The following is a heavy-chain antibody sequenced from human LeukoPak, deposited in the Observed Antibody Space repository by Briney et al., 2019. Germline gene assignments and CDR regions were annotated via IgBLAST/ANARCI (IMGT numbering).Heavy chain of an antibody. CDR1: GFTFDDYA. Sequence: SLILSCAASGFTFDDYAMHWVRQAPGKGLEWVSGISWNSAGIGYADSVKGRFTISRENAKKSLYLQMNSLSDEDTALYYCAKDSRYSSTWYMPGGSDYWGQGTLVTVSS. D-gene: IGHD6-13*01. J-gene: IGHJ4*02. CDR2: ISWNSAGI. CDR3: AKDSRYSSTWYMPGGSDY. V-gene: IGHV3-9*01.